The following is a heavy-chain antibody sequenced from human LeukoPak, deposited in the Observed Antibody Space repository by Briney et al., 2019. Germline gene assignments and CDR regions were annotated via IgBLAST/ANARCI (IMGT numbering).Heavy chain of an antibody. J-gene: IGHJ3*02. CDR3: ARARLDFWSGEAFDI. CDR2: ISSSSSYI. Sequence: KPGGSLRLSCAASGFTFSSYSMNWVRQVPGKGLEWVSSISSSSSYIYYADSVKGRFTISRDNAKNSLYLQMNSLRAEDTAVYYCARARLDFWSGEAFDIWGQGTMVTVSS. V-gene: IGHV3-21*01. D-gene: IGHD3-3*01. CDR1: GFTFSSYS.